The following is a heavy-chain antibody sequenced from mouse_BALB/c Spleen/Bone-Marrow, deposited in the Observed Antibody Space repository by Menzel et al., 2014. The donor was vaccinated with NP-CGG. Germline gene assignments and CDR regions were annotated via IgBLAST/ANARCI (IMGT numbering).Heavy chain of an antibody. Sequence: VQLKQSGAEFVRPGALVKLSCNASGFNIKDYYVHWVKQRPEQGLEWIGWIDPENGNTIYDPKFPGKASITADTSSNTAYLQLSSLTSEDTAVYYCTRWVYYGSSYFDYWGQGTTLTVSS. V-gene: IGHV14-1*02. J-gene: IGHJ2*01. CDR3: TRWVYYGSSYFDY. CDR2: IDPENGNT. D-gene: IGHD1-1*01. CDR1: GFNIKDYY.